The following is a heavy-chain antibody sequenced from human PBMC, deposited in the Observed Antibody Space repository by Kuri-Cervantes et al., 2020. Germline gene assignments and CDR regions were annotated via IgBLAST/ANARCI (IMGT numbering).Heavy chain of an antibody. D-gene: IGHD6-13*01. J-gene: IGHJ6*02. V-gene: IGHV4-39*07. Sequence: SETLSLTCAASGFIFGGYAMNWVRQAPGKGLEWIGSIYYSGSTYYNPSLRSRVTISVDTSKNQFSLKLSSVTAADTAVYYCARDLMDSSWTYYYYGMDVWGQGTTVTVSS. CDR1: GFIFGGYA. CDR2: IYYSGST. CDR3: ARDLMDSSWTYYYYGMDV.